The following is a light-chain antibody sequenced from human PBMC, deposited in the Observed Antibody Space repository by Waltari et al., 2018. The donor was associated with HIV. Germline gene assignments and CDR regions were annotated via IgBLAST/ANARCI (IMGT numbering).Light chain of an antibody. CDR3: QVWDTRNACWE. CDR1: NIGSKR. CDR2: DDS. V-gene: IGLV3-21*02. J-gene: IGLJ3*02. Sequence: SYVLTQPPSVSVTPGQTARITCGGDNIGSKRVHWYQRRPGQAPLLVLYDDSDRPSGIPERISGSNSGNTATLTINNVEGGDEADYFCQVWDTRNACWEFGGGTKLTVL.